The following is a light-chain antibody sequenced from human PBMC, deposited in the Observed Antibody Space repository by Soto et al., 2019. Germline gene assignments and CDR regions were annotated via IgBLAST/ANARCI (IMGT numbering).Light chain of an antibody. Sequence: DIQMTQSPSTLSASVGDRVTITCRASQGISSWLAWYQQKPGKAPKLLIYKASSLESGVPSRFSGSGSETEFTLTINSLQPDDSATYYCQQYTLFPWTFGQGTKVDIK. CDR2: KAS. V-gene: IGKV1-5*03. CDR3: QQYTLFPWT. J-gene: IGKJ1*01. CDR1: QGISSW.